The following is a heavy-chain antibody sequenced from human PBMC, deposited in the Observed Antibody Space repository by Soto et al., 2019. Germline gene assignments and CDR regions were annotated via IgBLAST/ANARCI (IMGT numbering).Heavy chain of an antibody. V-gene: IGHV4-39*01. CDR3: ARLASYYDSSGYYYVLGSTIDY. Sequence: QLQLQESGPGLVKPSETLSLTCTVSGGSISSSSYYWGWIRQPPGKGLEWIGSIYYSGSTYYNPSLKSRVTLSVDTSKNQFSLKLSSVTAADTAVYYCARLASYYDSSGYYYVLGSTIDYWGQGTLVTVSS. CDR2: IYYSGST. CDR1: GGSISSSSYY. J-gene: IGHJ4*02. D-gene: IGHD3-22*01.